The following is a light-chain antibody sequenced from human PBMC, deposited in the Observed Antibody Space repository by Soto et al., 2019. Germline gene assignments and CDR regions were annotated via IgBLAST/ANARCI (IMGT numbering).Light chain of an antibody. CDR1: QSISSN. CDR3: QQSYNTPLT. Sequence: DIQMTQSPSSLSASVGDRVSISCRASQSISSNLNWYQQKPGKAPKPLIHTASSLQSGVPSRFSGSGSGTDFTITISSLQPEDFATYYCQQSYNTPLTFGGGTKVDIK. CDR2: TAS. J-gene: IGKJ4*01. V-gene: IGKV1-39*01.